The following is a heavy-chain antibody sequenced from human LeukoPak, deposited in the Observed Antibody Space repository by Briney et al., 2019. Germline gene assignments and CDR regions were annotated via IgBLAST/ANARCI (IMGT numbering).Heavy chain of an antibody. CDR2: ISDRSSTI. CDR1: GFTFTEYS. J-gene: IGHJ6*03. V-gene: IGHV3-48*04. Sequence: GGSLRLSCAASGFTFTEYSIIWVRQAPGKGLEWVSFISDISDRSSTIHYADSVKGRFTISRDNAERSVYLQMNSLRADDTAVYYCARVRGPTLKTCYMDVWGTGITVTVSS. CDR3: ARVRGPTLKTCYMDV. D-gene: IGHD3-10*01.